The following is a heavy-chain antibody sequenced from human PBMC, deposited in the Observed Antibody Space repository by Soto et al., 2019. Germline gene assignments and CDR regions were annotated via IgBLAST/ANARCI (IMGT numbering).Heavy chain of an antibody. CDR1: GGTFSSYA. CDR3: ARGTITIFGRLYGMDV. V-gene: IGHV1-69*01. J-gene: IGHJ6*02. CDR2: IIPIFGTA. Sequence: QVQLVQSGAEVKKPGSSVKVSCKASGGTFSSYAISWVRQAPGQGLEWTGGIIPIFGTANYAQKFQGRVTITADESTSTAYMELSSLRSEDTAVYYCARGTITIFGRLYGMDVWGQGTTVTVSS. D-gene: IGHD3-3*01.